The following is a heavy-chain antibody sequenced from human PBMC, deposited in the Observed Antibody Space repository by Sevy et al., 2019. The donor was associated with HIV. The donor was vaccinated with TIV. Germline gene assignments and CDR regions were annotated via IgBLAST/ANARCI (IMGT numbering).Heavy chain of an antibody. D-gene: IGHD6-19*01. V-gene: IGHV3-21*01. Sequence: GGSLRLSCAASGFPLRKYSMNWVRQAPGKGLEWVSLISRNSTYIYYSDSVKGRFTISRDNAENSLFLQMNSLRAEDTAVYYCVRDSSDLSWGQGTLVTVSS. CDR2: ISRNSTYI. CDR1: GFPLRKYS. CDR3: VRDSSDLS. J-gene: IGHJ4*02.